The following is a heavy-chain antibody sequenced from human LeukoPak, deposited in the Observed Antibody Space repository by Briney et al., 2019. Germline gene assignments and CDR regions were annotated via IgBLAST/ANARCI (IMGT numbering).Heavy chain of an antibody. CDR3: AKVLRYFDWLSPFDY. V-gene: IGHV3-30*04. CDR1: GFSFNNFA. D-gene: IGHD3-9*01. CDR2: ISYDGSNK. Sequence: PGGSLRLSCAASGFSFNNFAMHWVRQAPGKGLEWVAVISYDGSNKYYADSVKGRFTISRDNSKNTLYLQMNSLRAEDTAVYYCAKVLRYFDWLSPFDYWGQGTLVTVSS. J-gene: IGHJ4*02.